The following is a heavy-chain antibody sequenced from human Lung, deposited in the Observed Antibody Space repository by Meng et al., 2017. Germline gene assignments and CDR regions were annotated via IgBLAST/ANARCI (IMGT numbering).Heavy chain of an antibody. CDR1: GYSFTGYY. V-gene: IGHV1-2*06. CDR3: ARGPGAVRSPYYFDY. J-gene: IGHJ4*02. CDR2: IKPNSGDT. D-gene: IGHD2-15*01. Sequence: QVQLVQSGAEVNKPGASVKVSCKASGYSFTGYYMHWVRQGPGPGLEWMGRIKPNSGDTRYAQKFQGRVTMTRDTAISTAYMELSSLIFDDTAVYYCARGPGAVRSPYYFDYWGQGTLVTVSS.